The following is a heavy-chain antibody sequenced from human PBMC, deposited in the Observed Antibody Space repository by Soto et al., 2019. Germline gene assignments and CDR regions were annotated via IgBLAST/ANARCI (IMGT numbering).Heavy chain of an antibody. CDR2: IYYSGST. J-gene: IGHJ3*02. CDR3: ARLGPHYPDYGGNAWTLAFDI. CDR1: GGSISSSSYY. Sequence: QLQLQESGPGLVKPSETLSLTCTVSGGSISSSSYYWGWIRQPPGKGLEWIGSIYYSGSTYYNPSLKSRVTISVDTSKNQFPLKLSSVTAADTAVYYCARLGPHYPDYGGNAWTLAFDIGGQGTMVTVSS. V-gene: IGHV4-39*01. D-gene: IGHD2-15*01.